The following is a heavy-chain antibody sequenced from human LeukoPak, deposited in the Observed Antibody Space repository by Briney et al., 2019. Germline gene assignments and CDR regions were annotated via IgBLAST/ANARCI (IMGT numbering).Heavy chain of an antibody. CDR2: ISYDGSNK. D-gene: IGHD3-9*01. V-gene: IGHV3-30*04. J-gene: IGHJ6*04. Sequence: GRSLRLSCAASGFTFSSYAMHWVRQAPGKGLEWVAVISYDGSNKYYAGSVKGRFTISRDNAKNSLYLQMNSLRAEDTAVYYCARDSYDILTGYYNYYYGMDVWGKGTTVTVSS. CDR3: ARDSYDILTGYYNYYYGMDV. CDR1: GFTFSSYA.